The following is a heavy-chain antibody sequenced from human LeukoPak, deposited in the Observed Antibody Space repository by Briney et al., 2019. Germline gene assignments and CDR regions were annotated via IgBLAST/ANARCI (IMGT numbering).Heavy chain of an antibody. CDR3: ARELWANDAFDI. D-gene: IGHD3-10*01. CDR2: IYYSGST. J-gene: IGHJ3*02. Sequence: SETLSLTCTVSGGSLSSYYWSWIRQPPGKGLERIGYIYYSGSTNYNPSLKSRVTISVDTSKNQFSLKLSSVTAADTAVYYCARELWANDAFDIWGQGTMVTVSS. CDR1: GGSLSSYY. V-gene: IGHV4-59*01.